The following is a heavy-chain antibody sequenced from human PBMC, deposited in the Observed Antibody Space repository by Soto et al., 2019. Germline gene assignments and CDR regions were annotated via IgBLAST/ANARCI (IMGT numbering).Heavy chain of an antibody. J-gene: IGHJ4*02. V-gene: IGHV3-30-3*01. CDR2: ISYDGSNK. CDR3: AREGYYDILTGYGSFDY. CDR1: GFTFSSYA. D-gene: IGHD3-9*01. Sequence: GGSLRLSCAASGFTFSSYAMHWVRQAPGKGLEWVAVISYDGSNKYYADSVKGRFTISRDNSKNTLYLQMNSLRAEDTAVYYCAREGYYDILTGYGSFDYWGQGTLVTVSS.